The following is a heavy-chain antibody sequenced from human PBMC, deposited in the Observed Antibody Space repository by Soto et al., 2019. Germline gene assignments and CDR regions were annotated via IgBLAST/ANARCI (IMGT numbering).Heavy chain of an antibody. Sequence: SETLSLTCTVSGGSIFSDGYYWYWIRQHPGKGLEWIGSIYYRGTTNYNPSLKSRVIISADTSKNQFSLKLSSVTAADTAVYYCARDQVVPHFGAGRYGVDVWGQGTTVTVSS. CDR1: GGSIFSDGYY. CDR3: ARDQVVPHFGAGRYGVDV. J-gene: IGHJ6*02. V-gene: IGHV4-31*03. D-gene: IGHD3-10*01. CDR2: IYYRGTT.